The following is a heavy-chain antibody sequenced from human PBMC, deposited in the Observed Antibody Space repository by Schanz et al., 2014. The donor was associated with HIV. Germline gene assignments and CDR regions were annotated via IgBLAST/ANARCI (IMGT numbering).Heavy chain of an antibody. V-gene: IGHV3-33*08. D-gene: IGHD3-10*01. CDR3: ARENPLYYYLHGGPFDI. CDR2: IWYDGTDK. Sequence: QVQLVESGGGRVQPGRFLRLSCVASGFTFSSHGMHWVRQAPGKGLEWVAVIWYDGTDKYYAGSVKGRFTISRDNSQNTMYLQMNRLRAEDTAVYYCARENPLYYYLHGGPFDIWGQGTMVTVSS. J-gene: IGHJ3*02. CDR1: GFTFSSHG.